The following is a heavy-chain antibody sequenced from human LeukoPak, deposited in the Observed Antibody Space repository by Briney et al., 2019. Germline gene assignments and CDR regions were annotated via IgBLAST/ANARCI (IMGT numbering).Heavy chain of an antibody. CDR3: ARDRVQYGSGSYYDWFDP. J-gene: IGHJ5*02. V-gene: IGHV4-4*07. CDR1: GGSISSYY. Sequence: SETLSLTCTVSGGSISSYYWSWIRQPAGKGLEWIGRIYTSGSTNYNPSLKSRVTMSVGTSKNQFSLKLSSVTAADTAVYYCARDRVQYGSGSYYDWFDPWGQGTLVTVSS. D-gene: IGHD3-10*01. CDR2: IYTSGST.